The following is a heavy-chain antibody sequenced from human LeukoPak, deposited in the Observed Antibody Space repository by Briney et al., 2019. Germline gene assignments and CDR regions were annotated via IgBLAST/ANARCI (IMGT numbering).Heavy chain of an antibody. CDR2: ISTSSSYI. J-gene: IGHJ4*02. D-gene: IGHD4-17*01. Sequence: GGSLRHSCTASGFTFNGYSMNWVRQAPGKGLEWVSSISTSSSYIYYADSVKGRFTISRNNPKNSLYLQMNSLRAEDTAVYYCARNRGDPSYFDYWGQGTLVTVSS. CDR3: ARNRGDPSYFDY. V-gene: IGHV3-21*01. CDR1: GFTFNGYS.